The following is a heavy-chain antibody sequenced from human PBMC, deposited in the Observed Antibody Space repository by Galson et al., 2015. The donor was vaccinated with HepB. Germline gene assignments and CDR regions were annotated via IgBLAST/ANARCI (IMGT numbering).Heavy chain of an antibody. CDR3: ARDRGATTVLLDF. CDR1: GFIFNDYY. V-gene: IGHV3-11*01. CDR2: IDIGGSTI. J-gene: IGHJ4*02. D-gene: IGHD1-26*01. Sequence: SLRLSCAASGFIFNDYYMSWIRQAPGKGLEWLSYIDIGGSTIYYADSVKGRFTISRDNARNSVYLQMNGLRAEDTAVYYCARDRGATTVLLDFWGQGTLVTVSS.